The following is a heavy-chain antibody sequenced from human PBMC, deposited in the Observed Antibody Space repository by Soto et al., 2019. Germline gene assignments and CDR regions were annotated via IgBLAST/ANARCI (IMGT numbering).Heavy chain of an antibody. CDR1: GYTFTSYY. D-gene: IGHD3-22*01. V-gene: IGHV1-46*01. CDR3: ARDRTPRREVVVTYNWFDP. CDR2: INPSGGST. Sequence: ASVKVSCKASGYTFTSYYMHWVRQAPGQGLEWMGIINPSGGSTSYAQKFQGRVTMTRDTSTSTVYMELSSLRSEDTAVYYCARDRTPRREVVVTYNWFDPWGQGTLVTVSS. J-gene: IGHJ5*02.